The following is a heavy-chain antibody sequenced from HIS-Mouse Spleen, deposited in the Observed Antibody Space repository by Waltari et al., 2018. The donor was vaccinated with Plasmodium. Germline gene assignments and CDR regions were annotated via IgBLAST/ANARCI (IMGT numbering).Heavy chain of an antibody. D-gene: IGHD6-6*01. V-gene: IGHV3-13*01. CDR1: GFTFSSYD. CDR2: IGTAGDT. J-gene: IGHJ4*02. Sequence: EVQLVESGGGLVQPGGSLRLSCAASGFTFSSYDMHWVRQATGKGLEWVSAIGTAGDTYYPGSVKGLFTISRENAKNSLYLQMNSLRAGDTAVYYCARGPTYSSSYYFDYWGQGTLVTVSS. CDR3: ARGPTYSSSYYFDY.